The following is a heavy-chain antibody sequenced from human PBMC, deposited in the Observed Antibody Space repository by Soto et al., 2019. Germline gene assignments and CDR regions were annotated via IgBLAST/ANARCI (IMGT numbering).Heavy chain of an antibody. V-gene: IGHV3-23*01. Sequence: EVQLLEAGGGLVQPGGSLRLSCAASGFTFSKHAMIWVRQAPGKGLESVSGIYGSGAGISYADSVKGRFTISRDNSKNTLFLQMDDLRVDDTAVYWCAKDAVSGDGFWLAESWGHGTLVTVSP. CDR2: IYGSGAGI. J-gene: IGHJ5*01. CDR1: GFTFSKHA. CDR3: AKDAVSGDGFWLAES. D-gene: IGHD2-21*02.